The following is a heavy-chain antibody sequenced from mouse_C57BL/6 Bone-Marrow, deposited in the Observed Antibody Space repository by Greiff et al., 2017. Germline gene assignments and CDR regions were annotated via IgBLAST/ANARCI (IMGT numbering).Heavy chain of an antibody. CDR1: GFNITDDY. CDR3: TPSSHAMDY. Sequence: VQLKQSGAELVRPGASVKLSCTASGFNITDDYMHWVKQRPEQGLEWIGWIDPENGDTEYASKFQGKATITADTSSNTAYLQLSSLTSEDTAVYYCTPSSHAMDYWGQGTSVTVSS. CDR2: IDPENGDT. D-gene: IGHD1-1*01. V-gene: IGHV14-4*01. J-gene: IGHJ4*01.